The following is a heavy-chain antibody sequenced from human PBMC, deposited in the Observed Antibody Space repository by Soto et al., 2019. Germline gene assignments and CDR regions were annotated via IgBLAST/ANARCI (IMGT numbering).Heavy chain of an antibody. CDR2: IIPILGIA. V-gene: IGHV1-69*02. Sequence: QVQLVQSGAEVKKPGSSVKVSCKASGGTFSSYTISWERQAPGQGLEWMGRIIPILGIANYAQKFQGRVTITTDKSTSTAYLELSSLGSEDTAVYYCARSREGATGVFDIWGQGTMVTVSS. J-gene: IGHJ3*02. CDR1: GGTFSSYT. D-gene: IGHD5-12*01. CDR3: ARSREGATGVFDI.